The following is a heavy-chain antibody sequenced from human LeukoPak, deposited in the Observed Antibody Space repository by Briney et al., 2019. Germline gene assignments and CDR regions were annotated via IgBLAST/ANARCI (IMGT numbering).Heavy chain of an antibody. CDR1: GYIFSGYF. CDR2: INPSSGGT. Sequence: ASVKVSCKASGYIFSGYFIHWVRQAPGQAREWLGWINPSSGGTNYAQKFQGRVTMTRDTSINTAYMELSSLTSDDTAVYFCARGYRDSIGPCLDSWGQGTLVTVSS. D-gene: IGHD3-22*01. J-gene: IGHJ5*01. CDR3: ARGYRDSIGPCLDS. V-gene: IGHV1-2*02.